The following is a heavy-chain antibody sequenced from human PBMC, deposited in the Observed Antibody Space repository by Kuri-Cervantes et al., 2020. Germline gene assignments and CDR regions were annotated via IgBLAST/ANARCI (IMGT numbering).Heavy chain of an antibody. CDR1: GGSISGYH. D-gene: IGHD3-10*01. Sequence: SETLSLTCTVSGGSISGYHWSWIRQPPGKGLEWVGFIYYSGSTNNNPSLKSRVTISVDTSKNQFSLKLSSVTAADTAVYYCARAASGGVTMVRGFDYWGQGTLVTVSS. V-gene: IGHV4-59*12. CDR2: IYYSGST. CDR3: ARAASGGVTMVRGFDY. J-gene: IGHJ4*02.